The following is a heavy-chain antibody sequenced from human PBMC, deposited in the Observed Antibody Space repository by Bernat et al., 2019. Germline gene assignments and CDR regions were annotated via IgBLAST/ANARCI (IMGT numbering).Heavy chain of an antibody. CDR1: GYTYTSYG. Sequence: QVQLVQSGAEVKKPGASVKVSCKASGYTYTSYGISWVRQAPGQGLEWMGWISAYNGNTNYAQKLQGRVTMTTDTSTSTAYMELRSLRSDDTAVYYCARVSWSGSYSAIALPDNDYWGQGTLVTVSS. CDR3: ARVSWSGSYSAIALPDNDY. D-gene: IGHD1-26*01. CDR2: ISAYNGNT. V-gene: IGHV1-18*01. J-gene: IGHJ4*02.